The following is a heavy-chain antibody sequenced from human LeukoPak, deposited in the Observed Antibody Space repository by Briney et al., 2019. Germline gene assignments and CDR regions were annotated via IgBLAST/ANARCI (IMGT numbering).Heavy chain of an antibody. CDR2: ISYDGSKK. D-gene: IGHD3-22*01. J-gene: IGHJ4*02. Sequence: GGSLRLSCAASGFTFSRYAMHWVRQAPGKGLEWVAVISYDGSKKNYADSVKGRFTISRDNSKNTLYLQMNSLRAEDTAVYYCAKDGDYYDSSGNNYFDYWGQGTLVTVSS. CDR1: GFTFSRYA. CDR3: AKDGDYYDSSGNNYFDY. V-gene: IGHV3-30*04.